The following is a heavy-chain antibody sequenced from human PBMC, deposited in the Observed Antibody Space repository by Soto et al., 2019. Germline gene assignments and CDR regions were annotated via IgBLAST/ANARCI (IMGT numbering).Heavy chain of an antibody. D-gene: IGHD2-15*01. CDR1: GFTFDDYA. CDR3: ARDECSGGSCYTFDP. V-gene: IGHV3-64*01. J-gene: IGHJ5*02. Sequence: PGGSLRLSCAASGFTFDDYAMHWVRQAPGKGLEYVSAISSNSGSTYYANSVKGRFTISRDNSKNTLYLQMGSLRAEDMAVYYCARDECSGGSCYTFDPWGQGTLVTVSS. CDR2: ISSNSGST.